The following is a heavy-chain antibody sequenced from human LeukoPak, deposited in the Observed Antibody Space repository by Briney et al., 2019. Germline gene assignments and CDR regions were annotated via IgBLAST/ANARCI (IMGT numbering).Heavy chain of an antibody. Sequence: ASVKASCKASGYTFTGYYMHWVRQAPGQGLEWMGWINPNSGGTNYAQKFQGRVTMTRDTSISTAYMELSRLRSDDTAVYYCARDRGARVYYYMDVWGKGTTVTISS. V-gene: IGHV1-2*02. J-gene: IGHJ6*03. CDR3: ARDRGARVYYYMDV. D-gene: IGHD1-26*01. CDR1: GYTFTGYY. CDR2: INPNSGGT.